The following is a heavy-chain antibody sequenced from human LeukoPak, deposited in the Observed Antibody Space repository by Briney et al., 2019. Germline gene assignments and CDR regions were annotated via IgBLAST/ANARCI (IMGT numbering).Heavy chain of an antibody. J-gene: IGHJ4*02. Sequence: KAGGSLRLSCVASGFSFTSAWMVWVRQAPGKGLEWVGRIKDNIDGGTTDLAAPVKGRFTISRDDSRSTVYLQMDSLKTEDTAVYYCTTDFSHFDLSSGYCSYWGLGTLVTVSS. CDR2: IKDNIDGGTT. CDR1: GFSFTSAW. CDR3: TTDFSHFDLSSGYCSY. D-gene: IGHD3-3*01. V-gene: IGHV3-15*01.